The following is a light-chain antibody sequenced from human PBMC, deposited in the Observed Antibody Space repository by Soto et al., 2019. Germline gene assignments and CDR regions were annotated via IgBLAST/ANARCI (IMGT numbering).Light chain of an antibody. Sequence: EIVLTQSPGTLSLSPGERATLSCRASQDVTSSYLAWYQQKPGQAPRLLIYGASSRPTGIPDRFSGSGSGTDFTLTISRLEPEDFVVYYCQQYGSSSWTFGQGTKVEIK. CDR1: QDVTSSY. CDR3: QQYGSSSWT. V-gene: IGKV3-20*01. CDR2: GAS. J-gene: IGKJ1*01.